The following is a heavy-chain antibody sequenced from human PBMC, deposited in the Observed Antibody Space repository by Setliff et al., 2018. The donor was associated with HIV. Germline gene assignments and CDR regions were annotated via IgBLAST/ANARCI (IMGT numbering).Heavy chain of an antibody. D-gene: IGHD6-13*01. CDR1: GGSFSGYY. CDR2: IYTSGST. J-gene: IGHJ4*02. Sequence: SETLSLTCAVYGGSFSGYYWSWIRQPAGKGLEWIGHIYTSGSTNYNPSLKSRVTISVDTSKNQFSLKLSSVTAADTAVYYCARDGRDSSSWYNYYFDYWGQGTLVTVSS. V-gene: IGHV4-4*07. CDR3: ARDGRDSSSWYNYYFDY.